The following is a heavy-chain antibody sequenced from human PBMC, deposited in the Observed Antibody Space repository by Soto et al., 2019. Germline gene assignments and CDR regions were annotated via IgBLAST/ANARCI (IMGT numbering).Heavy chain of an antibody. CDR1: GFTFSSYG. V-gene: IGHV3-33*01. Sequence: PGGSLRLSCAASGFTFSSYGMHWVRQAPGKGLEWVAVIWYDGSNKYYADSVKGRFTISRDNSKNTLYLQMNSLRAEDTAVYYCAREQDFGGDAPSGMDVWGQGTTVTVSS. CDR3: AREQDFGGDAPSGMDV. D-gene: IGHD4-17*01. J-gene: IGHJ6*02. CDR2: IWYDGSNK.